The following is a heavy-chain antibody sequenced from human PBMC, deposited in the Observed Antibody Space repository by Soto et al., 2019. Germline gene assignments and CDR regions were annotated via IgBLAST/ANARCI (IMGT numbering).Heavy chain of an antibody. J-gene: IGHJ6*02. Sequence: PGGSLRLSCAASGFTFISYAMHWVRQAPGKGLEWVAVISHDGSNKYYADSVKGRFTISRDNSKNTLYLQMNSLRAEDTAVYYCARGAYNSGGVYYYGMDVWGQGTTVSVSS. CDR2: ISHDGSNK. CDR1: GFTFISYA. CDR3: ARGAYNSGGVYYYGMDV. V-gene: IGHV3-30-3*01. D-gene: IGHD6-19*01.